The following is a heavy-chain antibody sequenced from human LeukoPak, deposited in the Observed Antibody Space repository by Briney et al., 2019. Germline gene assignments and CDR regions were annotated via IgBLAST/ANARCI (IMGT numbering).Heavy chain of an antibody. Sequence: GGSLRLSCAASGFSISDYYMSWIRQSPGKGLEWTSYVTSSGGSTKYADSVKGRFTISRDNAKNSVALQMNSLRAEDTAVYYCTRERRGSYFAFESWGQGTLVTVSS. CDR2: VTSSGGST. CDR3: TRERRGSYFAFES. CDR1: GFSISDYY. J-gene: IGHJ4*02. V-gene: IGHV3-11*01. D-gene: IGHD3-10*01.